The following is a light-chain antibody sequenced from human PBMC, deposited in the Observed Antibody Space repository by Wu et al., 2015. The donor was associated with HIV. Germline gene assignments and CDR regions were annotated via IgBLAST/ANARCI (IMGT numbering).Light chain of an antibody. CDR3: QKYNTAPWT. V-gene: IGKV1-9*01. CDR2: AAS. Sequence: IQLTQSPSSLSASVGDRVSITCRASQDINSYLVWYQQKPGKAPNLLIYAASSLQSGVPSRFSGGGSGTDFTLTINSLQPEDFATYYCQKYNTAPWTFGQGTKVEMK. CDR1: QDINSY. J-gene: IGKJ1*01.